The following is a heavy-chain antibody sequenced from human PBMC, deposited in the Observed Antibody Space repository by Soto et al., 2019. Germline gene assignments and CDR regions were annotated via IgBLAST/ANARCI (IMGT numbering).Heavy chain of an antibody. V-gene: IGHV3-33*08. D-gene: IGHD5-12*01. CDR3: ARDGDIQGGPPPKNYAMDV. Sequence: VRLVESGGGVVQPGRSLRLSCSASGFTFRNVGFHWVRQAPGKGMEWVALIWYDGSNKYSAESLKGRVSISRDNSKNILYLEMKSLRFEDTDVYYCARDGDIQGGPPPKNYAMDVWGQGTTVTVSS. CDR1: GFTFRNVG. CDR2: IWYDGSNK. J-gene: IGHJ6*02.